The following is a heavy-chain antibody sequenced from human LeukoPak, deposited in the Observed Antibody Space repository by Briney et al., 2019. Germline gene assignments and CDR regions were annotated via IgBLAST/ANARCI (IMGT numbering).Heavy chain of an antibody. Sequence: PSQTLSLTCTVSGGSISSGSYYWSWIRQPAGKGLEWIGRIYTSGSTNYNPSLKSRVTISVDTSKNQFSLKLSSVTAADTAVYYCARESRLGGQPRGWFDPWGQGTLVTVSS. CDR1: GGSISSGSYY. CDR3: ARESRLGGQPRGWFDP. D-gene: IGHD2-15*01. CDR2: IYTSGST. V-gene: IGHV4-61*02. J-gene: IGHJ5*02.